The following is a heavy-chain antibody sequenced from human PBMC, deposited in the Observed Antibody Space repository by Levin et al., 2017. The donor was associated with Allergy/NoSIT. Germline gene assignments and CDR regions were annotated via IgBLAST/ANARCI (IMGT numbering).Heavy chain of an antibody. V-gene: IGHV2-5*02. D-gene: IGHD3-10*01. J-gene: IGHJ1*01. CDR3: ADKNSRYYLGY. CDR1: GFSLTTAGVG. CDR2: IYWDDDK. Sequence: ESGPTLVKPTQTLTLTCTFSGFSLTTAGVGVGWIRQPPGKPLDWLSLIYWDDDKRYSPFLNSRLTITKHTTKHQVVLTVTNLDPVDTAKYYCADKNSRYYLGYWGQGTLVTVSS.